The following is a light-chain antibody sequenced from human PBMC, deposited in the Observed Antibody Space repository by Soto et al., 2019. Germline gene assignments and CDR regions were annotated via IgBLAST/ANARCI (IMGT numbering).Light chain of an antibody. J-gene: IGKJ2*01. V-gene: IGKV1-12*01. CDR1: QDVNIW. CDR3: QQVNTFPYT. CDR2: GAS. Sequence: DIQMTQSPSSVAASVGDRVTITCRASQDVNIWLAWYQQRPGKAPKLLIFGASNLHSGAPSRFSGSGIGSDFTLPISGLEPEDFATSYCQQVNTFPYTFGQGTTVEIK.